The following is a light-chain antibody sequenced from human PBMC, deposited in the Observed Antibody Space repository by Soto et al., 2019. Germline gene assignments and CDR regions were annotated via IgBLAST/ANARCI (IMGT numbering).Light chain of an antibody. V-gene: IGLV1-40*01. CDR1: SSNIGAGYD. CDR2: GNN. CDR3: QSYDSSLSGYV. J-gene: IGLJ1*01. Sequence: QSVLTQPPSVSGAPGQRVTNSCTGSSSNIGAGYDVHWYQQLPGTAPKLLIYGNNNRPSGVPDRFSGSKSGTSASLAITGLQAEDEADYYCQSYDSSLSGYVFGTGTKLTVL.